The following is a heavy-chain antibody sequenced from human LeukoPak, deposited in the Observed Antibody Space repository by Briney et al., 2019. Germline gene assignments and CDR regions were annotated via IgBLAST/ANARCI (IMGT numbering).Heavy chain of an antibody. Sequence: GRSLRLSCAASGFTFSSYGMHWVRQAPGKGLEWVAVISYDGSNKYYADSVKGRFTISRDNSKNTLYLQMNSLRAEDTAVYYCAKDVGYCSSTSCYVNYWGQGTLVTVSS. D-gene: IGHD2-2*01. J-gene: IGHJ4*02. V-gene: IGHV3-30*18. CDR1: GFTFSSYG. CDR3: AKDVGYCSSTSCYVNY. CDR2: ISYDGSNK.